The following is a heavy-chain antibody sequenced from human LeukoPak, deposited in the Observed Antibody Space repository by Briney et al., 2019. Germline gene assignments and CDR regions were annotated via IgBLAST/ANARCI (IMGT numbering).Heavy chain of an antibody. Sequence: GGSLRLSCAASGFTFSSYSMSWVRQAPGKGLEWVGRIKSKTDGGTTDYAAPVKGRFTISRDDSKNTLYLQMNSLKTEDTAVYYCTTRRVVVAANFDYWGQGTLVTVSS. D-gene: IGHD2-15*01. J-gene: IGHJ4*02. V-gene: IGHV3-15*01. CDR3: TTRRVVVAANFDY. CDR1: GFTFSSYS. CDR2: IKSKTDGGTT.